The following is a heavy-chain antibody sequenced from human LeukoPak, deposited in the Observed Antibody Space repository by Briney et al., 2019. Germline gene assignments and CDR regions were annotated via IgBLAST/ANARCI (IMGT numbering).Heavy chain of an antibody. CDR1: GFTFSSYA. J-gene: IGHJ4*02. CDR2: ISYDGSNK. D-gene: IGHD2-2*01. CDR3: ARGRRGSPAVNFDY. V-gene: IGHV3-30-3*01. Sequence: GRSLRLSCAASGFTFSSYAMHWVRQAPGKGLEWVAVISYDGSNKYYADSVKGRFTISRDNSKNTLYLQMNSLRAEDTAVYYCARGRRGSPAVNFDYWGQETLVTVSS.